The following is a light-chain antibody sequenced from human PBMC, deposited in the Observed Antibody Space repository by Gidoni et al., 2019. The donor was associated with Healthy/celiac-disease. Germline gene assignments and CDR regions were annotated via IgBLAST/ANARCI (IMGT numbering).Light chain of an antibody. V-gene: IGKV1-9*01. CDR2: AAS. Sequence: LQLTQSPSFLSASVGDRVPIPCRARQGISSYLAWYQQKPGKAPKLLIYAASTLQSGVPSRFSGSGSGTEFNLTISSRQPEDFETDYCQQLKSDPREITFGPGTKVDIK. J-gene: IGKJ3*01. CDR1: QGISSY. CDR3: QQLKSDPREIT.